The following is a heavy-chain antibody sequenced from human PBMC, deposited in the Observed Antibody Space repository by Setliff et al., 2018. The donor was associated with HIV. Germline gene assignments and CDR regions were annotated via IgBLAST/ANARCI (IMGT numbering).Heavy chain of an antibody. CDR3: ARGRDDYNYDPFDI. V-gene: IGHV4-34*01. CDR1: GWSFNGYY. Sequence: SETLSLTCAVYGWSFNGYYWSWIRQPPGKGLEWIGEVNHSGSTNYHPSLKSRVTISVDTSKNQFSLKLSSVTAAETAVYYCARGRDDYNYDPFDIWGLGTMVTVSS. D-gene: IGHD4-4*01. J-gene: IGHJ3*02. CDR2: VNHSGST.